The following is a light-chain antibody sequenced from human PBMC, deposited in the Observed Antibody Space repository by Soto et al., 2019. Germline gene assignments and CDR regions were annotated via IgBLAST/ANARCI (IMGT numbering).Light chain of an antibody. CDR1: QSVNSNY. CDR2: GAS. CDR3: QQYGSSLKIT. V-gene: IGKV3-20*01. J-gene: IGKJ5*01. Sequence: EIVLTQSPGTLSLSPWERATLSCRASQSVNSNYLAWHQQKPGQAPRLLIYGASSRATGIPDRFSGSGSGTDFTLTISRLEPEDFAVYYCQQYGSSLKITFGQGTRLEIK.